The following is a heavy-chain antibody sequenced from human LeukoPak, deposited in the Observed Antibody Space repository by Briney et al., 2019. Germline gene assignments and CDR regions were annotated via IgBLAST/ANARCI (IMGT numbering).Heavy chain of an antibody. Sequence: ASVKVSCKASGGTFSSYAISWVRQAPGQGLEWMGIINPSGGSTSYAQKFQGRVTMTRDTSTSTVYMELSSLRSEDTAVYYCAREPSGYSYFDYWGQGTLVTVSS. CDR3: AREPSGYSYFDY. CDR2: INPSGGST. J-gene: IGHJ4*02. V-gene: IGHV1-46*01. CDR1: GGTFSSYA. D-gene: IGHD3-22*01.